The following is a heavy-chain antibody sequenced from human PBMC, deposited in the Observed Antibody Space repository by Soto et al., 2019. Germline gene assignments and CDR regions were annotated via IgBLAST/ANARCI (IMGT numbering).Heavy chain of an antibody. V-gene: IGHV3-7*03. J-gene: IGHJ4*02. CDR1: GFTFSSYW. CDR3: ARARRVVTGYFDY. CDR2: IKQDGSEK. Sequence: GGSLRLSCAASGFTFSSYWMSWVRQAPGKGLEWVANIKQDGSEKYYVDSVKGRFTISRDNAKNSLYLQMNSLRAEDTAVYYCARARRVVTGYFDYWGQGTLVTVSS. D-gene: IGHD5-18*01.